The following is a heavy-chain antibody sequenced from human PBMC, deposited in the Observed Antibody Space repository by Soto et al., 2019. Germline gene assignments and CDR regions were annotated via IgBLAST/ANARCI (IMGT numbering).Heavy chain of an antibody. V-gene: IGHV5-10-1*01. CDR1: GYSFTSYW. CDR2: IDPSDSYT. CDR3: ARHVGSIWYIGWFDP. J-gene: IGHJ5*02. Sequence: PGESLKISCKGSGYSFTSYWISWVRQMPGKGLEWMGRIDPSDSYTNYSPSFQGHVTISADKSISTAYLQWSSLKASDTAMYYCARHVGSIWYIGWFDPWGPGTLVPVFS. D-gene: IGHD6-13*01.